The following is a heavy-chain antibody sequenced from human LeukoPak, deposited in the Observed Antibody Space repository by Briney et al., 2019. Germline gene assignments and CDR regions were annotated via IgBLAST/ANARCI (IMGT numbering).Heavy chain of an antibody. CDR2: IIPILGIA. D-gene: IGHD6-13*01. CDR3: AIYSSSWTNWFDP. CDR1: GYTFTGYY. Sequence: SVKVSCKASGYTFTGYYMHWVRQAPGQGLEWMGRIIPILGIANYAQKFQGRVTITADKSTSTAYMELSSLRSEDTAVYYCAIYSSSWTNWFDPWGQGTLVTVSS. V-gene: IGHV1-69*02. J-gene: IGHJ5*02.